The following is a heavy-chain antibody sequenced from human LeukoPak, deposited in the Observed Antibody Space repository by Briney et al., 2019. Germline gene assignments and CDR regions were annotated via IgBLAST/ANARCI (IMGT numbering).Heavy chain of an antibody. CDR1: GYTFTSYY. V-gene: IGHV1-69*05. D-gene: IGHD2-2*01. J-gene: IGHJ3*02. CDR2: IIPIFGTA. CDR3: ARASADCSSTSCYHGAFDI. Sequence: SVKVSCKASGYTFTSYYMHWVRQAPGQGLEWMGGIIPIFGTANYAQKFQGRVTITTDESTSTAYMELSSLRSEDTAVYYCARASADCSSTSCYHGAFDIWGQGTMVTVSS.